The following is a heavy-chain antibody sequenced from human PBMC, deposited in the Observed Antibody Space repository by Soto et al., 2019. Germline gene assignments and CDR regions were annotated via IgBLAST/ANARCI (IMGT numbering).Heavy chain of an antibody. Sequence: SVKVSCKASGFTFTTSAVQWVRQARGQRLEWIGWIVVGSGNTNNAQKFQERVTITRDKSTSTAYMELSSLRSEDTAIYYCAAGKTVFQYFDDYYVMDVWGQGTTVTVSS. CDR3: AAGKTVFQYFDDYYVMDV. D-gene: IGHD3-9*01. J-gene: IGHJ6*02. CDR2: IVVGSGNT. V-gene: IGHV1-58*01. CDR1: GFTFTTSA.